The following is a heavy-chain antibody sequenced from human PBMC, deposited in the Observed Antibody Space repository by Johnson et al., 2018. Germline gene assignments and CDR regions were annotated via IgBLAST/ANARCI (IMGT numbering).Heavy chain of an antibody. Sequence: VQSGGSLRLSCAASGFTFSSYWMHWVRQAPGKGLVWVSRIKSDGSITTYADSVKGRFTVSRDNAKKSLSLQMNSLRAEDTAVYYCARISHYYGLDVWGQGTTVTVSS. CDR3: ARISHYYGLDV. V-gene: IGHV3-74*01. CDR1: GFTFSSYW. J-gene: IGHJ6*02. CDR2: IKSDGSIT.